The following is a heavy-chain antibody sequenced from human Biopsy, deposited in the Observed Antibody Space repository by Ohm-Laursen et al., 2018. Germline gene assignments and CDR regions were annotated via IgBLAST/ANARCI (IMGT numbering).Heavy chain of an antibody. CDR1: GGSISSYY. CDR2: VYYSGST. V-gene: IGHV4-59*08. J-gene: IGHJ3*02. Sequence: SETLSLTCTVSGGSISSYYWTWIRQPPGKGLEWIGDVYYSGSTNRTPSLKSRVTILVDTSKNQFSLKLNSVTAADTAVYYCGRREVVITHDAFDTWGQGKMVTASS. CDR3: GRREVVITHDAFDT. D-gene: IGHD3-22*01.